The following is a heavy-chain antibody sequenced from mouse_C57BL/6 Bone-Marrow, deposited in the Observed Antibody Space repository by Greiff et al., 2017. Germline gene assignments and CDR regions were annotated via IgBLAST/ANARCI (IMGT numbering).Heavy chain of an antibody. J-gene: IGHJ3*01. CDR3: ANSRDDYYWFAY. Sequence: DVHLVESGGGLVKPGGSLKLSCAASGFTFSSYAMSWVRQTPEKRLEWVATISDGGSYTYYPDNVKGRFTISRDNAKNNLYLQMSHLKSEDTAMYYCANSRDDYYWFAYWGQGTLVTVSA. CDR2: ISDGGSYT. CDR1: GFTFSSYA. D-gene: IGHD2-3*01. V-gene: IGHV5-4*01.